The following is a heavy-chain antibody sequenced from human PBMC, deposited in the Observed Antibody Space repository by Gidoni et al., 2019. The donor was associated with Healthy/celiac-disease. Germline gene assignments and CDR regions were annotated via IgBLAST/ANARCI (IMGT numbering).Heavy chain of an antibody. V-gene: IGHV1-69*02. CDR2: IIPILGIA. Sequence: QVQLVQSGAEVKQPGSSVKISCKASGGTVSSYTISWVRQAPGQGLEWMGRIIPILGIANYAQKFQGRVTIPADKSTSTAYMELSSLRSEDTAVYYCARGDDYILTGYSLTLDYWGQGTLVTVSS. CDR3: ARGDDYILTGYSLTLDY. D-gene: IGHD3-9*01. CDR1: GGTVSSYT. J-gene: IGHJ4*02.